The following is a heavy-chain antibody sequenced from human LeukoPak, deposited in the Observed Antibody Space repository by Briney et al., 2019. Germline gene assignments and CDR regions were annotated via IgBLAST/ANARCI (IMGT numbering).Heavy chain of an antibody. CDR1: GFTFSNYW. D-gene: IGHD6-19*01. V-gene: IGHV3-74*01. CDR3: ARVSHNSSGWYGGAFDI. CDR2: LDSGGRTT. Sequence: GGSLRLSCAASGFTFSNYWMHWVRQAPGKGLVWVSRLDSGGRTTNYADSVKGRFTISRDNAKNTLYLQMNSLRAEDTAVYYCARVSHNSSGWYGGAFDIWGQGTMVTVSS. J-gene: IGHJ3*02.